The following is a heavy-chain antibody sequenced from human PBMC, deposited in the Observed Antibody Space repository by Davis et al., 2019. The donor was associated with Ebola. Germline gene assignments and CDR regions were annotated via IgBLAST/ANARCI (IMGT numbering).Heavy chain of an antibody. CDR2: INSDGSTT. CDR1: TFTFTIYW. J-gene: IGHJ4*02. V-gene: IGHV3-74*01. D-gene: IGHD6-13*01. Sequence: GESLKISCAASTFTFTIYWIHWVRQVPGRGLVWVSGINSDGSTTTYADSVKGRFTISRDNAKNTVYLQMNSLSVEDTALYYCARGIGRIAGDYWGQGSLVTVSS. CDR3: ARGIGRIAGDY.